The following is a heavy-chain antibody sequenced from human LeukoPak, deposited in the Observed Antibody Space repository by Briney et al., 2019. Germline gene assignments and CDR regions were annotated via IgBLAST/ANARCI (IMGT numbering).Heavy chain of an antibody. CDR2: ISGDGGTT. J-gene: IGHJ4*02. CDR3: VGRRYYGSGSFDY. Sequence: GGSLRLSCAAFGFTFDDYAMHWVRQAPGKGLEWVSLISGDGGTTYYADSVKGRFTISRDNSKNSLYLQMNSLRTEDTALYYCVGRRYYGSGSFDYWGQGTLVTVSS. V-gene: IGHV3-43*02. D-gene: IGHD3-10*01. CDR1: GFTFDDYA.